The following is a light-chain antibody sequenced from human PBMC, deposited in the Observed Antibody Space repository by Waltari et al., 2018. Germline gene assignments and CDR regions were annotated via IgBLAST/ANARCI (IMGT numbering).Light chain of an antibody. J-gene: IGKJ2*01. CDR3: QQYNYWPYT. CDR1: QSVSTK. CDR2: DAS. V-gene: IGKV3-15*01. Sequence: EIVMTQSPATLSVSPGERATLSCWASQSVSTKLAWYQQKPGQRPRLPIYDASIRATGIPDRFSGSGSGTEFALTISSPQAEDFAVYYCQQYNYWPYTFGQGTKLEIK.